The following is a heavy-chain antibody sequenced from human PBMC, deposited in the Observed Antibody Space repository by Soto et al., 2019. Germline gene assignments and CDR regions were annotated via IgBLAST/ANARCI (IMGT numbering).Heavy chain of an antibody. J-gene: IGHJ4*02. CDR2: IYYSGST. Sequence: QVQLQESGPGLVKPSETLSLTCTVSGGSISSYYWSWIRQPPGKGLEWIGYIYYSGSTNYNPSLKSRVHISVDTSTNHFALKLSSVTAADTAVYYCARARGGYFDYWGQGTLVTVSS. CDR1: GGSISSYY. CDR3: ARARGGYFDY. V-gene: IGHV4-59*08.